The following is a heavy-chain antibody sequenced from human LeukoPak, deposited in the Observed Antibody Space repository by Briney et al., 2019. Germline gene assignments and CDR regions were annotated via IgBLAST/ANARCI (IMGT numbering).Heavy chain of an antibody. D-gene: IGHD1-14*01. V-gene: IGHV4-39*01. Sequence: SETLSLTCTVSGDSISGSSYYWGWIRQPPGEGLEWSGSIYHNGNIYYNPSLKSRVSLSVDTSKNQFSLKLSSVTAADTAVYYCARHDRRTGSHFDYWGQGTLVTVSS. J-gene: IGHJ4*02. CDR3: ARHDRRTGSHFDY. CDR2: IYHNGNI. CDR1: GDSISGSSYY.